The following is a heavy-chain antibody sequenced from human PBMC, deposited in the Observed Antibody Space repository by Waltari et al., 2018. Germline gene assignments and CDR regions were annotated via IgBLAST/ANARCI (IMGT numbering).Heavy chain of an antibody. CDR2: IIPVVGTV. Sequence: QVQLVQSGAEVKKPGSSVKVSCKASGVTFSSYTISWGRQAPGQGFEWMGRIIPVVGTVNYAQKFQGRVTITADKSTSTAFMDLSSLRSEDTAVYYCARGRNVAPDYYYYGMDVWGQGTTVTVSS. D-gene: IGHD2-21*01. V-gene: IGHV1-69*08. CDR1: GVTFSSYT. J-gene: IGHJ6*02. CDR3: ARGRNVAPDYYYYGMDV.